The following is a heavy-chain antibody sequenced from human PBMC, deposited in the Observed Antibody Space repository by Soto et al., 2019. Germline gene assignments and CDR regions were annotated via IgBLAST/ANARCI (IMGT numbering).Heavy chain of an antibody. CDR3: ARAPSWYSFDY. CDR2: INAGNANT. CDR1: GYTFTSYA. Sequence: ASVKVSCKASGYTFTSYAMHGVRQAPGQRLEWMGWINAGNANTKYSQKFQGRVTFTRDTSASTAYMELSSLRSEDTAVYYCARAPSWYSFDYWGQGTLVTVSS. J-gene: IGHJ4*02. V-gene: IGHV1-3*01. D-gene: IGHD6-13*01.